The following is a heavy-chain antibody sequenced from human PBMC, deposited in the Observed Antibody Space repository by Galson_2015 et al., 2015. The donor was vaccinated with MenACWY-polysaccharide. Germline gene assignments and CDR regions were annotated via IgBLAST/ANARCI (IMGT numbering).Heavy chain of an antibody. Sequence: PALVKPTQTLTLTCTFSGFSLSTSGMRVTWIRQPPGKALEWLARIDWDDDKFYSPSLKTRLTLSKDTSQNQVVLMMTNMDPVDTATYYCARTRDYYHVDVWGKGTMVTVSS. CDR2: IDWDDDK. CDR3: ARTRDYYHVDV. V-gene: IGHV2-70*04. CDR1: GFSLSTSGMR. J-gene: IGHJ6*03.